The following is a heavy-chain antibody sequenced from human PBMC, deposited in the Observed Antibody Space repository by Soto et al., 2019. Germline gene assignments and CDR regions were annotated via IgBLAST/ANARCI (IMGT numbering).Heavy chain of an antibody. Sequence: QVQLVQSGPEVKNPGASVRVSCVASGYAFTSYGVNWVRQAPGQGLEWMGWIAPHSGRTTYLPKFQGRVTMTADVSTNTAYIELRSLKSDDTGIYFCARAATGSYHSAYWGQVTVVTVSS. CDR2: IAPHSGRT. V-gene: IGHV1-18*04. J-gene: IGHJ4*02. CDR3: ARAATGSYHSAY. D-gene: IGHD3-10*01. CDR1: GYAFTSYG.